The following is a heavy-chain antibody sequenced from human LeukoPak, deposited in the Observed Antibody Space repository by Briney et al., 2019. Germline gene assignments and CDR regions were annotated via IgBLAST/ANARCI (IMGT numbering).Heavy chain of an antibody. V-gene: IGHV3-23*01. J-gene: IGHJ4*02. CDR2: ISGSGGST. Sequence: GGSLRLSCAASGFTFSGYAMSWVRQAPGKGLEWVSAISGSGGSTYYADSVKGRFTTSRDNSKNTLYLQMNSLRAEDTAVYYCAKNGDSSGYYYKSCFDYWGQGTLVTVSS. CDR1: GFTFSGYA. CDR3: AKNGDSSGYYYKSCFDY. D-gene: IGHD3-22*01.